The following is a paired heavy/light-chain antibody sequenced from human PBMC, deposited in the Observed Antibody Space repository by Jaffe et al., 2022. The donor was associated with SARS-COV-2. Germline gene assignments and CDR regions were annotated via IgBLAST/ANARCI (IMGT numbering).Light chain of an antibody. V-gene: IGKV1-27*01. Sequence: DIQMTQSPPSLSASVGDRVTITCRASQGISNYLAWYQQRPGKVPKLLIYGASTLQSGVPSRFSGSGSGTDFTLTISSLQTEDVATYYCQKYNSAQLTFGGGTKVEIK. CDR1: QGISNY. CDR2: GAS. CDR3: QKYNSAQLT. J-gene: IGKJ4*01.
Heavy chain of an antibody. CDR1: GFTFDDFA. Sequence: EVQLVESGGGLVQPGRSLRLSCAASGFTFDDFAMHWVRQAPGKGLEWVSGITWNSGTIGYADSVKGRFIISRDNAKNSLYLQMNSLRTDDTALYYCTRRLRYIDWSIAGSFDIWGQGTMVTVSS. V-gene: IGHV3-9*01. CDR2: ITWNSGTI. CDR3: TRRLRYIDWSIAGSFDI. D-gene: IGHD3-9*01. J-gene: IGHJ3*02.